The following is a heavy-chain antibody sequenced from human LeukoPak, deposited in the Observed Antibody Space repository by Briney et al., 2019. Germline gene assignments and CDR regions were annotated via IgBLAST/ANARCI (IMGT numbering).Heavy chain of an antibody. D-gene: IGHD6-13*01. J-gene: IGHJ4*02. Sequence: GGSLRLSCAASGFTFSDYYMSWIRQAPGKGLEWVSYISSSGSTIYYADSVKGRFTISRDNAKNSLYLQMNSLRAEDTAVYYCAPPYSSSWYITFDYWGQGTLVTVSS. CDR1: GFTFSDYY. CDR2: ISSSGSTI. CDR3: APPYSSSWYITFDY. V-gene: IGHV3-11*01.